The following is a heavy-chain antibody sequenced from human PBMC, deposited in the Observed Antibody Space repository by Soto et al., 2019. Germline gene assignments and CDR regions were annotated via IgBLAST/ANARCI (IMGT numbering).Heavy chain of an antibody. J-gene: IGHJ6*02. V-gene: IGHV4-39*01. CDR2: IYYSGST. D-gene: IGHD3-3*01. Sequence: PSDTLSLTCTVSGGSISSSSYYWGWIRQPPGKGLEWIGSIYYSGSTYYNPSLKSRVTISVDTSKNQFSLKLSSVTAADTAVYYCARQESTPSYDFWSGYPRGGMDVWGQGTTVTVSS. CDR1: GGSISSSSYY. CDR3: ARQESTPSYDFWSGYPRGGMDV.